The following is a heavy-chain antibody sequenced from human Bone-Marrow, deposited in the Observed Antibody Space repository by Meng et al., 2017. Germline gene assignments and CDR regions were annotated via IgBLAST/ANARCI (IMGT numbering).Heavy chain of an antibody. CDR2: INPNSGGT. J-gene: IGHJ4*02. Sequence: ASVKVSCKASGYTFTGYYMYWVRQAPGQGLEWMGWINPNSGGTNYAQKFQGRVTMTRDTSISTAYMELSRLRSDDTAVYYCARGSPYSQTYFDYWGQGTLVTVSS. CDR3: ARGSPYSQTYFDY. V-gene: IGHV1-2*02. D-gene: IGHD5-18*01. CDR1: GYTFTGYY.